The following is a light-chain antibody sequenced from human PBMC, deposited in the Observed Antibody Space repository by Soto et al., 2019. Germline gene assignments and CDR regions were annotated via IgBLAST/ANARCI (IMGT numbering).Light chain of an antibody. V-gene: IGKV1-9*01. J-gene: IGKJ4*01. CDR1: QGIGSY. Sequence: IQLTQSPSSLSVSVGDRVTITCRASQGIGSYLAWYQQKPGEAPKLLIFAASTLQSGVPSRFSGSGSGTDFTLTISSLQAEDFATYYCQQLSTYPSTFGGGTKVDI. CDR2: AAS. CDR3: QQLSTYPST.